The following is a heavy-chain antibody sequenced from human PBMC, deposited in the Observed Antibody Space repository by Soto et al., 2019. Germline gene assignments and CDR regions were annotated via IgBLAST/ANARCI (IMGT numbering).Heavy chain of an antibody. J-gene: IGHJ6*02. CDR2: IDYSGRT. Sequence: PSETLSLTCTVSGGSISTYYWSWIRQPPGKGLEWIGYIDYSGRTNYSPSLKSRVTISIDTSQKQFSLKLGSVTAVDTAVYYCARDHRYCSSTSCPGGLDVWGQGTTVTVSS. CDR3: ARDHRYCSSTSCPGGLDV. CDR1: GGSISTYY. D-gene: IGHD2-2*01. V-gene: IGHV4-59*01.